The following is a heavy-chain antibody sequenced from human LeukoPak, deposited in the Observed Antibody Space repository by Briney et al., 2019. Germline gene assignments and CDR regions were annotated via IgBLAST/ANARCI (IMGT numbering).Heavy chain of an antibody. CDR3: ARDSGWYFDL. J-gene: IGHJ2*01. CDR1: GVSFSDYY. CDR2: INHTGST. Sequence: SETLSLTCAGYGVSFSDYYWSWIRQSPGKGLEWIGEINHTGSTKYNPSLKSRVTISVDTSKNQFSLQLSSMTAADTAVYHCARDSGWYFDLWGRGTLVTVSS. V-gene: IGHV4-34*01.